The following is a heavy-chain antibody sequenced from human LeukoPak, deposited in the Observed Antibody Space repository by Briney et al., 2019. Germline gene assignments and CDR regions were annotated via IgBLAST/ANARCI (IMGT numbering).Heavy chain of an antibody. Sequence: SETLSLTCTVSGGSISGYYWSWIRQPPGKGLEWIGYIYYSGNTNYNPSLESRVTISVDTSKNQFSLRVTSVTAADTAVYYCARGGPTVTTYSSWDYWGQGTLVTVSS. V-gene: IGHV4-59*01. CDR2: IYYSGNT. CDR3: ARGGPTVTTYSSWDY. CDR1: GGSISGYY. J-gene: IGHJ4*02. D-gene: IGHD4-17*01.